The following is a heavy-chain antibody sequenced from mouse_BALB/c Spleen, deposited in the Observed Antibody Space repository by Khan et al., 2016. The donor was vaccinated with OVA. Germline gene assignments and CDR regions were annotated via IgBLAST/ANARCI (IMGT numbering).Heavy chain of an antibody. D-gene: IGHD2-14*01. Sequence: QVQLKQSGAELTRPGASVKMSCKASGYTFTSYTMHWVKQRPGQGLEWLGYINPGSAYTNYNQKFKDKATLTADKSSSTAYMQLGSLTTEDSTDYYGTKGGAYYRSDGWFAYWGQGTLVTVST. CDR1: GYTFTSYT. J-gene: IGHJ3*01. CDR2: INPGSAYT. CDR3: TKGGAYYRSDGWFAY. V-gene: IGHV1-4*01.